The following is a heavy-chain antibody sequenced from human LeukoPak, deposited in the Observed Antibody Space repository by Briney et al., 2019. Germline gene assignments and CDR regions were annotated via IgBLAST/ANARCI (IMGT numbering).Heavy chain of an antibody. Sequence: ASVKVSCKASGYTFTGYYMHWVRQAPGQGLEWMGWINPNSGGTNYAQKFQGRVTMTRDTSISTAYMELSRLRSDDTAVYYCARGPRYCSSTSCYAVWFDPWGQGTLVTVSS. CDR2: INPNSGGT. V-gene: IGHV1-2*02. CDR3: ARGPRYCSSTSCYAVWFDP. J-gene: IGHJ5*02. CDR1: GYTFTGYY. D-gene: IGHD2-2*01.